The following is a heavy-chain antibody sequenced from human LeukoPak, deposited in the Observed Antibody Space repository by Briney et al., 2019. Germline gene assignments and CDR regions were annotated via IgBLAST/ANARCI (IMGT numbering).Heavy chain of an antibody. V-gene: IGHV3-21*01. D-gene: IGHD5-12*01. Sequence: PGGSLRLSCVASGFTFRIYRMDWVRQAPGKGLEWVSSITSEGHSTYYRDSVKGRFTISRDNAKNSLYLQMNSLRADDTAVYYCARYEYSGYDFWGQGTLVTVS. CDR1: GFTFRIYR. CDR2: ITSEGHST. J-gene: IGHJ4*02. CDR3: ARYEYSGYDF.